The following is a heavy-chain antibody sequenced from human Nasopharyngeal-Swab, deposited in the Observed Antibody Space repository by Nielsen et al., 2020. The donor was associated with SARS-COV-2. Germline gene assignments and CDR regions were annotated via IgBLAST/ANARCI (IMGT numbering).Heavy chain of an antibody. CDR2: IIPIFGTA. J-gene: IGHJ5*02. CDR3: ARGGRYYYDSSGYYGSGWFDP. V-gene: IGHV1-69*06. D-gene: IGHD3-22*01. Sequence: WVRQAPGQGLEWMGGIIPIFGTANYAQKFQGRVTITAGKSTSTAYMELSSLRSEDTAVYYCARGGRYYYDSSGYYGSGWFDPWGQGTLVTVSS.